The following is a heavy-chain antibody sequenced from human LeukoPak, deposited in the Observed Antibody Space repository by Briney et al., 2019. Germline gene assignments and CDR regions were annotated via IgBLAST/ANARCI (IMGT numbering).Heavy chain of an antibody. CDR3: ARGDYGSGSYRYFDY. D-gene: IGHD3-10*01. Sequence: ASVKVSCKASGYTFTGNFIHWVRQAPGQGLEWMGWINPNSGNTNYAQKLQGRVTMTTDTSTSTAYMELRSLRSDDTAVYYCARGDYGSGSYRYFDYWGQGTLVTVSS. CDR2: INPNSGNT. CDR1: GYTFTGNF. J-gene: IGHJ4*02. V-gene: IGHV1-18*01.